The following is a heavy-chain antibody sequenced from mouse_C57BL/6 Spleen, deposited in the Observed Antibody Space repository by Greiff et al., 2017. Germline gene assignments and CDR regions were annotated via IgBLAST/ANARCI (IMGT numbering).Heavy chain of an antibody. D-gene: IGHD1-1*01. CDR1: GYTFTSYW. V-gene: IGHV1-64*01. Sequence: VQLQQPGAELVKPGASVKLSCKASGYTFTSYWMHWVKQRPGQGLEWIGMIHPNSGSTNYNEKFKSKATLTVDKSSSTAYMQLSSLTSEDSAVYYCARALSIYYYGSSFAWYFDVWGTGTTVTVSS. J-gene: IGHJ1*03. CDR2: IHPNSGST. CDR3: ARALSIYYYGSSFAWYFDV.